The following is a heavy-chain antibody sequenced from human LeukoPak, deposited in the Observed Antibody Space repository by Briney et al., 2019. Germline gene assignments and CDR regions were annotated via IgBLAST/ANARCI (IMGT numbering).Heavy chain of an antibody. D-gene: IGHD2-15*01. V-gene: IGHV3-72*01. CDR2: TRNKANSYST. Sequence: PGGSLRLSCAASGFTFSDHYMDLVRQAPGKGLEWVGRTRNKANSYSTEYAASVKGRFTISTDESKNSLYLQMNSLRAEDMALYYCARGIYCSGGSCPPKVRYFDLWGRGTLVTVSS. J-gene: IGHJ2*01. CDR3: ARGIYCSGGSCPPKVRYFDL. CDR1: GFTFSDHY.